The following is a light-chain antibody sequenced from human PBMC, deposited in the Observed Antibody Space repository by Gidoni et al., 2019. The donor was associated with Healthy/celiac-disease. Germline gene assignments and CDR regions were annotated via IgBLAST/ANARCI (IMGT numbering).Light chain of an antibody. V-gene: IGKV1-39*01. CDR3: QQSYSTPVT. CDR1: QSISSY. Sequence: IQMTQSPSSLSASVGDSVTITCRASQSISSYLNWYQQKPGKAPKLLIYAASSLESGVPSRFSGSGSGIDFTITISSSEPEDFATYYCQQSYSTPVTFGGGTKVEIK. J-gene: IGKJ4*01. CDR2: AAS.